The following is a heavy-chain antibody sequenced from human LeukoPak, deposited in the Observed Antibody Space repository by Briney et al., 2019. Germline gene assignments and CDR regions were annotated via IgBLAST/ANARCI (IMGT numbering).Heavy chain of an antibody. CDR1: GFSFNTYA. J-gene: IGHJ4*02. D-gene: IGHD3-22*01. CDR3: ARDFYETSGYYY. V-gene: IGHV3-30-3*01. CDR2: ISYDGSNK. Sequence: PGRSLRLSCAASGFSFNTYAVHWVRQAPGKGLEWVALISYDGSNKYCADSVKGRFTISRDNSRNTLYLQMNSLRTEDTAVYYCARDFYETSGYYYWGQGTLVTVSS.